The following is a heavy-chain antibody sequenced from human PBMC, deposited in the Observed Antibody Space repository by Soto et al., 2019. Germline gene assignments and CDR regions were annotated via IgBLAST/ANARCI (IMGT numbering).Heavy chain of an antibody. J-gene: IGHJ4*02. V-gene: IGHV1-18*01. D-gene: IGHD6-13*01. CDR3: ARDLAAGNCDY. CDR1: GYTFTSYG. CDR2: ISAYNGNT. Sequence: GASVKVSCKASGYTFTSYGISWVRQAPGQGLEWMGWISAYNGNTNYAQMPQGRVTMTTDTSTSTAYMELRSLRSDDTAVYYCARDLAAGNCDYWGQGTLVTVSS.